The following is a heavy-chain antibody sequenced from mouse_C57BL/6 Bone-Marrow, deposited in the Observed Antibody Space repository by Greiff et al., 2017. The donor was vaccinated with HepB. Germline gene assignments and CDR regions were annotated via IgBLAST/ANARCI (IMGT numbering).Heavy chain of an antibody. Sequence: VQRVESGPGLVQPSQSLSITCTVSGFSLTSYGVHWVRQSPGKGLEWLGVIWRGGSKDYNAAFMSRLSITKDNSKSQVFFKMNSLQADDTAIYYCAKTLLRSYAMDYWGQGTSVTVSS. V-gene: IGHV2-5*01. D-gene: IGHD1-2*01. J-gene: IGHJ4*01. CDR3: AKTLLRSYAMDY. CDR1: GFSLTSYG. CDR2: IWRGGSK.